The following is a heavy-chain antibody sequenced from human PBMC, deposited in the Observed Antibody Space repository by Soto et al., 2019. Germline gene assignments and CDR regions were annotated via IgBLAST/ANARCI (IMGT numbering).Heavy chain of an antibody. J-gene: IGHJ4*02. Sequence: EVQLLESGGGLVQPGRSLRLSCAASGFTFSSYAMNWVRQAPGKGLEWVSAMSGTGGSTYYADSVKGRFTISRDKSSNTLYLQMNSLRVEDTAVFYCAKAGFSSGWSPSYFDYWGQGTLVTGSS. D-gene: IGHD6-19*01. V-gene: IGHV3-23*01. CDR3: AKAGFSSGWSPSYFDY. CDR1: GFTFSSYA. CDR2: MSGTGGST.